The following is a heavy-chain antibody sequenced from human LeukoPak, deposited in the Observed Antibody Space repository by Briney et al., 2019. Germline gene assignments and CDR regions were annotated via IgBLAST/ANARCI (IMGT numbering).Heavy chain of an antibody. CDR2: INWNGVST. D-gene: IGHD2-2*01. CDR3: ARVVPVSGAIDY. Sequence: PGGSLRLSCVASGFIFDEYGMSWVRQAPGKGLEWVSGINWNGVSTGYADSVKGRFTISRDNAKNALYLQMNSLRAEDTALYYCARVVPVSGAIDYWGQGTLVTVSS. J-gene: IGHJ4*02. CDR1: GFIFDEYG. V-gene: IGHV3-20*04.